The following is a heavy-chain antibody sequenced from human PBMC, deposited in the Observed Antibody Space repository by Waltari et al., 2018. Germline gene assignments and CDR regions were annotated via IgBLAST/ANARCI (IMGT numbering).Heavy chain of an antibody. CDR3: ALDTGALWMDV. D-gene: IGHD2-21*01. J-gene: IGHJ6*02. CDR2: INPSGGST. V-gene: IGHV1-46*01. Sequence: QVQLVQSGAEVKKPGASVKISCKTSEYTFTSSYIHWVRQAPGQGLEWMGIINPSGGSTIDAQKCQGRVTMTRDTSTSTVYMELSSLRSEDTAVYYCALDTGALWMDVWGQGTTVTVSS. CDR1: EYTFTSSY.